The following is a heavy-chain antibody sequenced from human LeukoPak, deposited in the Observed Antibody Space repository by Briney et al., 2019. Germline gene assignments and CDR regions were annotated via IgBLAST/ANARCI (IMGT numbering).Heavy chain of an antibody. D-gene: IGHD1-14*01. V-gene: IGHV3-33*08. CDR2: IWYGGSNK. CDR3: AREYGKYYYYMDV. CDR1: GFTFSSYG. Sequence: PGRSLRLSCAASGFTFSSYGMHWVRQAPGKGLEWVAVIWYGGSNKYYADSVKGRFTISRDNSKNTLYLQMNSLRAEDTAVYYCAREYGKYYYYMDVWGKGTTVTVSS. J-gene: IGHJ6*03.